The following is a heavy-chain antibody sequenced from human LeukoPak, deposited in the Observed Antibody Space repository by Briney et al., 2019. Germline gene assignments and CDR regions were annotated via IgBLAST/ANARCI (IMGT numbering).Heavy chain of an antibody. CDR3: ARDVLPLNYYYYYGMDV. J-gene: IGHJ6*02. V-gene: IGHV1-18*01. D-gene: IGHD2-8*01. Sequence: GASVKVSCKASGYTFTSYGISWVRQAPGQGLEWMGWISAYNGNTNYAQKLQGRVTMTTDTSTSTAYMELRSLRSDDTAVYYCARDVLPLNYYYYYGMDVWGQGTTVTVSS. CDR1: GYTFTSYG. CDR2: ISAYNGNT.